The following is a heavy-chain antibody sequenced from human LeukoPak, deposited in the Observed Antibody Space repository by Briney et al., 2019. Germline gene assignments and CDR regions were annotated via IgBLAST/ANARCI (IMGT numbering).Heavy chain of an antibody. D-gene: IGHD6-13*01. CDR2: INAGNGNT. V-gene: IGHV1-3*01. CDR3: AREVVAAAGHFDY. CDR1: GYTFTGYY. J-gene: IGHJ4*02. Sequence: ASVKVSCKASGYTFTGYYMHWVRQAPGQRLEWMGWINAGNGNTKYSQKFQGRVTITRDTSASTAYMELSSLRSEDTAVYYCAREVVAAAGHFDYWGQGTLVTVSS.